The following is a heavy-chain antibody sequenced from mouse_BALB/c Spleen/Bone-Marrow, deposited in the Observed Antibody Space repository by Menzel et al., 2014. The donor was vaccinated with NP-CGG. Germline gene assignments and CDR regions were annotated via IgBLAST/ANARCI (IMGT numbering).Heavy chain of an antibody. J-gene: IGHJ1*01. V-gene: IGHV3-2*02. CDR1: GYSITSDYA. CDR3: ARVVYYGSSGDWYFDV. CDR2: ISYSGST. D-gene: IGHD1-1*01. Sequence: ESGPGLVKPSQSLSLTCTVTGYSITSDYAWNWIRQFPGNKLEWMGYISYSGSTSYNPSLKSRISITPDTSKNQFFQQLNSVNTEDTATYYYARVVYYGSSGDWYFDVGGAGTTVTVSS.